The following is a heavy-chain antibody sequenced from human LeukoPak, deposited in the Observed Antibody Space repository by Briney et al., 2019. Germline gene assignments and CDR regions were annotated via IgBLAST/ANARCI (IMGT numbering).Heavy chain of an antibody. CDR1: GFTVNINY. D-gene: IGHD4-23*01. V-gene: IGHV3-66*01. Sequence: GGSLRLSCAASGFTVNINYMSWVRQAPGKGLEWVSLIYSGGSTYYAASVKGRFIISRDNSKNTLYLQVNTLRAEHRAVYNCARVSTVATSWYFDLWGRGTLVTVSS. CDR3: ARVSTVATSWYFDL. J-gene: IGHJ2*01. CDR2: IYSGGST.